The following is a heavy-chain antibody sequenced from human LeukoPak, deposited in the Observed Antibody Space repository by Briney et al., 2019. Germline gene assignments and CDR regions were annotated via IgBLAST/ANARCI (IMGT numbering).Heavy chain of an antibody. J-gene: IGHJ4*02. CDR1: GFTFSSFS. CDR3: AGTIGVVGPTTGIDY. D-gene: IGHD1-26*01. CDR2: ISYDGGNK. V-gene: IGHV3-30-3*01. Sequence: PGRSLRLSCAASGFTFSSFSMHWVRQAPGKGLEWVAVISYDGGNKYYADSVKGRFTISRDNSKNTLYLQMNSLRPEDTALYYCAGTIGVVGPTTGIDYWGQGTLVTASS.